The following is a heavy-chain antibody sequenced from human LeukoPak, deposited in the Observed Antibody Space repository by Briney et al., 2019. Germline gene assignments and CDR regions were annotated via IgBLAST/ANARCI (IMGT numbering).Heavy chain of an antibody. Sequence: SETLSLTCTVSGDSISSYYWSWIRQPPGKGLEWIGYVYYSGSTNYNPSLKSRVTILVDTSKNQFSLKLSSVTAADTAVYYCARQTYYYDSSGYYYPHYYYYYGMDVWGQGTTVTVSS. V-gene: IGHV4-59*01. CDR1: GDSISSYY. CDR2: VYYSGST. CDR3: ARQTYYYDSSGYYYPHYYYYYGMDV. D-gene: IGHD3-22*01. J-gene: IGHJ6*02.